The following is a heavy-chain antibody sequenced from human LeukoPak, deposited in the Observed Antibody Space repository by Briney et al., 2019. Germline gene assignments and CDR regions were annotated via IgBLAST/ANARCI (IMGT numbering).Heavy chain of an antibody. CDR1: GYSISSGYY. CDR3: ARDGNSGYSSGHRAFDI. J-gene: IGHJ3*02. V-gene: IGHV4-38-2*02. CDR2: IYHSGST. D-gene: IGHD5-18*01. Sequence: ETLSLTCTVSGYSISSGYYWGWIRQPPGKGLEWIGSIYHSGSTYYNPSLKSRVTISVDTSKNQFSLKLNSVTAADTAVYYCARDGNSGYSSGHRAFDIWGQGTMVTVSS.